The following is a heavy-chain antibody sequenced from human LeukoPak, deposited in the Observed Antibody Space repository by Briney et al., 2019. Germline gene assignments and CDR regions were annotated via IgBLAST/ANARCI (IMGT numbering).Heavy chain of an antibody. J-gene: IGHJ4*02. CDR3: AKDQPDITLVRGVIISASDY. Sequence: PGGSLRLSCAASGFTFSNAGMGWVRQAPGKGLEWVSSINENAAITKYADAVNGRFTISRDNSQNILYLQMYSLRVEDTAVYYCAKDQPDITLVRGVIISASDYWGQGTLVTVSS. D-gene: IGHD3-10*01. V-gene: IGHV3-23*01. CDR2: INENAAIT. CDR1: GFTFSNAG.